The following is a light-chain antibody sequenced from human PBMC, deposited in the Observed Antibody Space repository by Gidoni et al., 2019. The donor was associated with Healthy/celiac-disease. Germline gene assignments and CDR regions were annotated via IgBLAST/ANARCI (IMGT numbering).Light chain of an antibody. V-gene: IGKV1-5*03. CDR1: QSISSW. CDR3: QQYNRPWYT. Sequence: DIQMTQSPSTLSASVGDRVTITCRASQSISSWLAWYQQKPGKAPKLLIYKASSLESGVPSRFSGSGSGTEFTLTISSLQPDDFATYYCQQYNRPWYTFGQGTKLEIK. J-gene: IGKJ2*01. CDR2: KAS.